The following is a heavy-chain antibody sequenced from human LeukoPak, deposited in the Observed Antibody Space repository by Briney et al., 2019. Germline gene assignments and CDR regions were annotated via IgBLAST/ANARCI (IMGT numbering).Heavy chain of an antibody. D-gene: IGHD3-16*01. CDR3: ARGRNYVSGMDV. V-gene: IGHV4-39*07. CDR2: IYYSGST. Sequence: SETLSLTCTVSGGSTSSSSYYWGWIRQPPGKGLEWIGSIYYSGSTNYNPSLKSRVTISVDTSKNQFSLKLSSVTAADTAVYYCARGRNYVSGMDVWGQGTTVTVSS. J-gene: IGHJ6*02. CDR1: GGSTSSSSYY.